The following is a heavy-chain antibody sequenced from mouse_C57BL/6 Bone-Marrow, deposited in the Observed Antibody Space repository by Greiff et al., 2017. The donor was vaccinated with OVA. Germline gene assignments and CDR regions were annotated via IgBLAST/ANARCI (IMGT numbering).Heavy chain of an antibody. J-gene: IGHJ2*01. Sequence: QVQLQQSGAELVKPGASVKLSCKASGYTFTSYWMQWVKQRPGQGLEWIGEIDPSDSYTNYNQKFKGKATLTVDTSSSTAYMQLSSLTSEDSAVYYCARWRIRSYFDYWGQGTTLTVSS. D-gene: IGHD2-4*01. CDR3: ARWRIRSYFDY. CDR1: GYTFTSYW. V-gene: IGHV1-50*01. CDR2: IDPSDSYT.